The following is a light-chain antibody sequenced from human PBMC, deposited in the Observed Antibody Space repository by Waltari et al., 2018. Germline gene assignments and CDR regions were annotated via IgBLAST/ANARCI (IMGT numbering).Light chain of an antibody. CDR1: QSLVHPDGVTY. CDR3: MQGTHWPLYT. J-gene: IGKJ2*01. CDR2: KVS. V-gene: IGKV2-30*02. Sequence: DVVMIQSPLSLPVTLGQPASTSCRSSQSLVHPDGVTYLHWFQQPPGQSPRRLIYKVSNRDSGVPDRFSGSGSGTDFTLQISRVEAEDVGVYYCMQGTHWPLYTFGQGTNLEIK.